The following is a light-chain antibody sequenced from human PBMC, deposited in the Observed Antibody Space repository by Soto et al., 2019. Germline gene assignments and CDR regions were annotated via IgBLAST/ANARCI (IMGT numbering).Light chain of an antibody. CDR1: QSVSSD. CDR3: QQYNHLPS. V-gene: IGKV3-15*01. J-gene: IGKJ4*01. CDR2: AAS. Sequence: EIVLAQSPATLSGSPGERATLSCRASQSVSSDLAWYQQKPGQAPRLLIYAASTRATGIPARFSGSGSGTEFTLTISSLQSEDIAVDYCQQYNHLPSVGRRTQVE.